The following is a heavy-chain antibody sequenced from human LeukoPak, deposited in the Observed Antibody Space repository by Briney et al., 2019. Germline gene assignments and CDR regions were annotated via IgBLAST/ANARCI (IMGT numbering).Heavy chain of an antibody. V-gene: IGHV4-4*02. CDR3: AREGGPYRPLDY. J-gene: IGHJ4*02. CDR2: VNLQGST. Sequence: SETLSLTCGVSGGSITSTNYWTWVRQPPGKGLEWIGEVNLQGSTNYNPSLMGRVAISVDTSENHISLRLTSVTAADTAVYYCAREGGPYRPLDYSGQGALVTVSS. CDR1: GGSITSTNY.